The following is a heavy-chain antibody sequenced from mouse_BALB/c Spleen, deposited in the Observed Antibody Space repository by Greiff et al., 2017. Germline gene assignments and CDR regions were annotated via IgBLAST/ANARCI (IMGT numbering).Heavy chain of an antibody. Sequence: QVQLQQSGPELVKPGASVKISCKASGYAFSSSWMNWVKQRPGQGLEWIGRIYPGDGDTNYNGKFKGKATLTADKSSSTAYIQLSSLSSEDSAVYFCARSAYRRDYAMDYWGQGTSVTVSS. CDR2: IYPGDGDT. V-gene: IGHV1-82*01. CDR3: ARSAYRRDYAMDY. J-gene: IGHJ4*01. D-gene: IGHD6-5*01. CDR1: GYAFSSSW.